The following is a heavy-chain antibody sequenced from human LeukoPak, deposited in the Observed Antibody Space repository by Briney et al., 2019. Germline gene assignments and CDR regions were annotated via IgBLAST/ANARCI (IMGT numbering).Heavy chain of an antibody. CDR3: ARQNDYGDSLYYFDY. Sequence: SETLSLTCTVSGGSISSSSYYWGWIRQPPGKGLEWIGSIYYSGGTYYNPSLKSRVTISVDTSKNQFSLKLSSVTAADTAVYYCARQNDYGDSLYYFDYWGQGTLVTVSS. V-gene: IGHV4-39*01. J-gene: IGHJ4*02. CDR2: IYYSGGT. CDR1: GGSISSSSYY. D-gene: IGHD4-17*01.